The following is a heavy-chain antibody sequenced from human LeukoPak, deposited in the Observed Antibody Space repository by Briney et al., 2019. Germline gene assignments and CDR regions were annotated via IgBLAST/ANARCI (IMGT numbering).Heavy chain of an antibody. D-gene: IGHD1-26*01. Sequence: PGGSPRLSCAASGFTFRNYVIHWVRQAPGKGLEWVSGISGSGGTTYSAASVEGRFTISRDNSKNTLFLQMNCLRAEDTAVYYCAKSKVGAPDYFDYWGQGTLVTVSS. CDR3: AKSKVGAPDYFDY. CDR1: GFTFRNYV. CDR2: ISGSGGTT. V-gene: IGHV3-23*01. J-gene: IGHJ4*02.